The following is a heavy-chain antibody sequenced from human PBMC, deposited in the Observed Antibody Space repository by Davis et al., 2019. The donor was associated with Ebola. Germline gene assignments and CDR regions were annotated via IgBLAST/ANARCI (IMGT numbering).Heavy chain of an antibody. CDR2: VYHTGLT. D-gene: IGHD2-21*02. CDR3: ARGGPVVTATRFDY. Sequence: PLETLSLTCAVSGGSITRGGYFWFWIRQHPEKGLEWIGAVYHTGLTYYNPSLKSRVAILVDTSADQFSLTLNSVSAADTAIYYCARGGPVVTATRFDYWGQGILVTVSS. V-gene: IGHV4-31*11. J-gene: IGHJ4*02. CDR1: GGSITRGGYF.